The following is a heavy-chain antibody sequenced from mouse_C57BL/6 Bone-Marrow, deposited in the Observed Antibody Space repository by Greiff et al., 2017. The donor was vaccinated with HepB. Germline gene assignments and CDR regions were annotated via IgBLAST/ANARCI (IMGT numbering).Heavy chain of an antibody. CDR2: IWSGGST. Sequence: VKLMESGPGLVQPSQSLSITCTVSGFSLTSYGVHWVRQSPGKGLEWLGVIWSGGSTDYNAAFISRLSISKDNSKSQVFFKMNSLQADDTAIYYCARGWRLGYWGQGTTLTVSS. V-gene: IGHV2-2*01. CDR3: ARGWRLGY. D-gene: IGHD1-1*02. J-gene: IGHJ2*01. CDR1: GFSLTSYG.